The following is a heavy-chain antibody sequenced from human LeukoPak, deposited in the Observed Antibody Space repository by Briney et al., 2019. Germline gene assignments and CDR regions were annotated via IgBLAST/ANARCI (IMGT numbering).Heavy chain of an antibody. CDR1: GYTFTSYG. J-gene: IGHJ4*02. V-gene: IGHV1-8*03. CDR2: MNPNSGNT. Sequence: ASVKVSCKASGYTFTSYGINWVRQATGQGLEWMGWMNPNSGNTGYAQKFQGRVTITRNTSISTAYMELSSLRSEDTAVYYCARGSRLYYFDYWGQGTLVTVSS. D-gene: IGHD1-1*01. CDR3: ARGSRLYYFDY.